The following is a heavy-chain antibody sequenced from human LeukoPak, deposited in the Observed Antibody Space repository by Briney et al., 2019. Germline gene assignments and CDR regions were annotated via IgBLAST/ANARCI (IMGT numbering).Heavy chain of an antibody. CDR1: GGSISSSSYY. CDR3: ARTALNYDFWSGYYGNWFDP. CDR2: IYYSGST. J-gene: IGHJ5*02. Sequence: SETLSLTCTVSGGSISSSSYYWGWIRQPPGEGLEWIGSIYYSGSTYYNPSLKSRVTISVDTSKNQFSLKLSSVTAADTAVYYCARTALNYDFWSGYYGNWFDPWGQGTLVTVSS. D-gene: IGHD3-3*01. V-gene: IGHV4-39*07.